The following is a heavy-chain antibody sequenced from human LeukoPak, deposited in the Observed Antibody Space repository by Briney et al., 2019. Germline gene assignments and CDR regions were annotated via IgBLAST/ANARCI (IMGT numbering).Heavy chain of an antibody. CDR2: INSDGSST. CDR1: GFTFSSYW. Sequence: PGGSLRLSCAASGFTFSSYWMHWVRHAPGKGLVWVSRINSDGSSTSYADSVKGRFTISRDNAKNTLYLQMNSLTVEDTALYYCAKDRGTGFLHDWTVSSWGQGTRVTVSS. V-gene: IGHV3-74*01. CDR3: AKDRGTGFLHDWTVSS. D-gene: IGHD3/OR15-3a*01. J-gene: IGHJ4*02.